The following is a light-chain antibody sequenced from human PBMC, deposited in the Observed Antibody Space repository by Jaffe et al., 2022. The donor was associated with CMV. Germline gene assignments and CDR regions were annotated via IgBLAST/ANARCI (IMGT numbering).Light chain of an antibody. V-gene: IGKV1-39*01. Sequence: DIEMTQSPSSLSASVGDRVTITCRASQYISYYLNWYQQKSGKPPKLLIYAASNLQSGVPSRFTGSGSGTDFTLTISSLQPEDFATYYCQQTYSALWPWTFGQGTKVEIK. CDR1: QYISYY. CDR3: QQTYSALWPWT. J-gene: IGKJ1*01. CDR2: AAS.